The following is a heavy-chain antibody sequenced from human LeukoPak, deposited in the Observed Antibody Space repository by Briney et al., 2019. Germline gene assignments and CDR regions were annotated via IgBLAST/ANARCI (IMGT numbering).Heavy chain of an antibody. CDR2: ISGSGGST. CDR1: GFTFSSYA. J-gene: IGHJ6*02. Sequence: PGGSLRLSCAASGFTFSSYAMSWVRQAPGKGLEWVSAISGSGGSTYYADSVKGRFTISRDNSKNTLYLQRNSLRAEDTAVYYCAKDGIAAGYGMDVWGQGTTVTVSS. CDR3: AKDGIAAGYGMDV. V-gene: IGHV3-23*01. D-gene: IGHD6-13*01.